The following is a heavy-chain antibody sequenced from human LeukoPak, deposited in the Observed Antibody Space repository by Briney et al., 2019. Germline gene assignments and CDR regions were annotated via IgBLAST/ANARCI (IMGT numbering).Heavy chain of an antibody. V-gene: IGHV3-15*01. CDR1: GFTFSNAW. CDR2: IKRKSDGGTT. J-gene: IGHJ6*04. D-gene: IGHD3-10*01. Sequence: GGSLRLSCAASGFTFSNAWMTWVRQAPGQGLEWVGRIKRKSDGGTTDYAAPVKGRFTISRDDSKNTLYLQMNSLKTEDTAVYYCTAAYGSGSPSPYYYYGMDVWDKGTTVTVSS. CDR3: TAAYGSGSPSPYYYYGMDV.